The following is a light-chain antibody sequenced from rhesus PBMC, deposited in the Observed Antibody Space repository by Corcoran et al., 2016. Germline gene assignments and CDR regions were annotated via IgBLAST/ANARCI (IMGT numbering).Light chain of an antibody. CDR3: QQHNSHPYS. CDR2: AAV. J-gene: IGKJ2*01. CDR1: QTISSY. Sequence: DIQMTQSPSSLSASVGDRVTITCRASQTISSYLAWYQQKLGKVPKLLIYAAVSLESGVPSRFSGSGSGTEFTLTISSLQPEDFATYYCQQHNSHPYSFGQGTKVEIK. V-gene: IGKV1S5*01.